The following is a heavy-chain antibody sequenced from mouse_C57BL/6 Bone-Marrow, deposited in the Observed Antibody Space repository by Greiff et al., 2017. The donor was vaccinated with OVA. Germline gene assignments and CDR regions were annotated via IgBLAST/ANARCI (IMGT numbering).Heavy chain of an antibody. Sequence: EVQLQQSGPVLVKPGASVKMSCKASGYTFTDYYMNWVKQSHGKSLEWIGVINPYNGGTSYNQKFTGKATLTVDKSSSTAYMELNSLTSEDSAVYYCARGGLRRAYWGQGTLVTVSA. D-gene: IGHD2-2*01. CDR1: GYTFTDYY. J-gene: IGHJ3*01. CDR2: INPYNGGT. CDR3: ARGGLRRAY. V-gene: IGHV1-19*01.